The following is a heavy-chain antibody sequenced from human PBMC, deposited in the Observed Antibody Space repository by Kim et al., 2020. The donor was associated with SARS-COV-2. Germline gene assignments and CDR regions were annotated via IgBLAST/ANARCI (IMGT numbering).Heavy chain of an antibody. CDR3: ARGYSSSWYWAFDI. Sequence: GGSLRLSCAASGFTFSSYDMHWVRQATGKGLEWVSAIGTAGDTYYPGSVKGRFTISRENAKNSLYLQMNSLRAGDTAVYYCARGYSSSWYWAFDIWGEGTVVPVSS. D-gene: IGHD6-13*01. CDR2: IGTAGDT. V-gene: IGHV3-13*01. J-gene: IGHJ3*02. CDR1: GFTFSSYD.